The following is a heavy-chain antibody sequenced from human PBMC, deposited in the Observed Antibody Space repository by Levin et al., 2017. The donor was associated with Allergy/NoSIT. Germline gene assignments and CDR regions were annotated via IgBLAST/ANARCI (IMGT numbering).Heavy chain of an antibody. J-gene: IGHJ4*02. V-gene: IGHV1-2*06. Sequence: GASVKVSCKASGYTFTGYYMHWVRQAPGQGLEWMGRINPNSGGTNYAQKFQGRVTMTRDTSISTAYMELSRLRSDDTAVYYCARGDYDYIWGSYRSTFDYWGQGTLVTVSS. D-gene: IGHD3-16*02. CDR3: ARGDYDYIWGSYRSTFDY. CDR2: INPNSGGT. CDR1: GYTFTGYY.